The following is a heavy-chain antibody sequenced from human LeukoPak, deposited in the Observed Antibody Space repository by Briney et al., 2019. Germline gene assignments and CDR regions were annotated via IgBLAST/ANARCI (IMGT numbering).Heavy chain of an antibody. CDR1: GYTFTSSG. Sequence: ASVKVSCKASGYTFTSSGISWVRRAHGQGLEWMGWVSTYSGNTNYAQKFQGRVTMTRDTSTNTAYMELKNLRPDDTAIYYCARDLGYCSFGFGLGNCNRKWFDPWGQGTLASVSS. CDR2: VSTYSGNT. V-gene: IGHV1-18*01. D-gene: IGHD2-2*03. CDR3: ARDLGYCSFGFGLGNCNRKWFDP. J-gene: IGHJ5*02.